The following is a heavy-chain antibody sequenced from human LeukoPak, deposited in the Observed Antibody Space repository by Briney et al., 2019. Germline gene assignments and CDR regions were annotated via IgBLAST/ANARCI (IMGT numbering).Heavy chain of an antibody. CDR2: ISYDGSNK. D-gene: IGHD7-27*01. V-gene: IGHV3-30*03. CDR3: ARDWGNWGYGYYFDH. J-gene: IGHJ4*02. CDR1: GFTFSTYG. Sequence: GRSLRLSCAASGFTFSTYGMHWVRQAPGKGLEWVAVISYDGSNKYSADSVKGRFTISRDNSKNTLYLQMNSLRAEDTAVYYCARDWGNWGYGYYFDHWGQGTLVTVSS.